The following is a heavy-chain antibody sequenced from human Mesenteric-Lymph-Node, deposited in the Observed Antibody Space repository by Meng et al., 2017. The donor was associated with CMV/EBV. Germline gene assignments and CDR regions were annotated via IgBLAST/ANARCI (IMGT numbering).Heavy chain of an antibody. CDR1: GYTFTTHD. Sequence: SVKVSCKASGYTFTTHDINWVRQASGQGLEWMGWMNPTSGNTGYAQKFQDRVTITRNTSISTAYMELTSLRPEDTAVYYCARDLSGSYVGGWFDPWGQGTLVTVSS. CDR2: MNPTSGNT. D-gene: IGHD1-26*01. CDR3: ARDLSGSYVGGWFDP. V-gene: IGHV1-8*02. J-gene: IGHJ5*02.